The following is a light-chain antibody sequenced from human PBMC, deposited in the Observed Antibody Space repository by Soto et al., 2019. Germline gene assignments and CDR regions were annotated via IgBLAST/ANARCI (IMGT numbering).Light chain of an antibody. Sequence: HSVLTPPPSASGTPGQRVTISCSGSSSNIGSNYVYWYQQLPGTVPQLLIYRNSERPSGVPDRFSGSKSGTSASLAISGLRSEDEADYYCAAWDDSLSGVVFGGGTKVTVL. CDR2: RNS. CDR3: AAWDDSLSGVV. V-gene: IGLV1-47*01. J-gene: IGLJ2*01. CDR1: SSNIGSNY.